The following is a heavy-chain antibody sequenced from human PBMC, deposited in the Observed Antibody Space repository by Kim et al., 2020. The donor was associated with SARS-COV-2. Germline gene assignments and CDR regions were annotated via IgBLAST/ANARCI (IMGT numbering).Heavy chain of an antibody. CDR3: ARDLGGPDY. Sequence: NKSYEDSVQGRFPIARDNCKGTVYLQMKRLRAEDTDVYYCARDLGGPDYWGQGTLVTVSS. J-gene: IGHJ4*02. V-gene: IGHV3-30-3*01. CDR2: NK. D-gene: IGHD2-15*01.